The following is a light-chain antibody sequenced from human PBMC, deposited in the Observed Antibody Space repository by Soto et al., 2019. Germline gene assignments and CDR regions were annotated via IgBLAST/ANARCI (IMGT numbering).Light chain of an antibody. V-gene: IGLV1-44*01. CDR1: SSNIGSNT. J-gene: IGLJ2*01. CDR2: SNN. Sequence: QAVVTQLPSASGTPGQRVTISCSGSSSNIGSNTVNWYQQLPGTAPKLLIYSNNQRPSGVPDRFSGSKSGTSASLAISGLQSEDEADYYCAAWDDSLNGHVVFGGGTKLTVL. CDR3: AAWDDSLNGHVV.